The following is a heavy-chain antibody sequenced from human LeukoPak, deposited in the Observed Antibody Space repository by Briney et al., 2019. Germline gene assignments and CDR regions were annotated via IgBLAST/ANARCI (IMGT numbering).Heavy chain of an antibody. CDR2: ISSGSGYI. V-gene: IGHV3-21*01. D-gene: IGHD2-2*01. Sequence: GGSLRLSCAASGFTFSRYSMNWVRQAPGKGLEWVSSISSGSGYIYYADSVKGRFTISRDNAKNSLYLQMSSLRAEDTAVYYCARGTLEGDIVVVPAAVDYWGQGTLVTVSS. J-gene: IGHJ4*02. CDR1: GFTFSRYS. CDR3: ARGTLEGDIVVVPAAVDY.